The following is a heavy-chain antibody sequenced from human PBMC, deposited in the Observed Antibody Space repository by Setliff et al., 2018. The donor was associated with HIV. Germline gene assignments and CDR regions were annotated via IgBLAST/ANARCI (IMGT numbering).Heavy chain of an antibody. J-gene: IGHJ5*02. CDR2: INPHSGVT. Sequence: GASVKVSCQASGYIFTGHWMHWVRQAPGQGLEWMGRINPHSGVTNYAQKFQGRVTMTRDTSIATAYMDLSRLTDEDTAVYYCAKDSDCGGTTNWFDPWGQGTLVTVSS. D-gene: IGHD2-21*02. CDR1: GYIFTGHW. V-gene: IGHV1-2*06. CDR3: AKDSDCGGTTNWFDP.